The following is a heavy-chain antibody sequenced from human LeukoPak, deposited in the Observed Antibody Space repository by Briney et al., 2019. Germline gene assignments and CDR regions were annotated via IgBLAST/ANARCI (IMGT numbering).Heavy chain of an antibody. CDR2: IKEDGSEK. CDR1: GFTFSNYW. Sequence: GGSLRLSCAASGFTFSNYWMSWVRQAPGKGLEWVANIKEDGSEKYYVDSVKGRFTISRDNAKNSLYLQMNSLRAEDTALYYCARVSGGNEDLYYYYYMDVWGKGTTVTVSS. V-gene: IGHV3-7*03. D-gene: IGHD6-19*01. J-gene: IGHJ6*03. CDR3: ARVSGGNEDLYYYYYMDV.